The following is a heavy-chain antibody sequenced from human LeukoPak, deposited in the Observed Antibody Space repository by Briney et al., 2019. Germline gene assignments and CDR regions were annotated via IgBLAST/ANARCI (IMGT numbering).Heavy chain of an antibody. D-gene: IGHD6-19*01. J-gene: IGHJ4*02. CDR3: ARAVSGRFDY. CDR2: IYYSGST. V-gene: IGHV4-59*08. CDR1: GGSMSPYH. Sequence: PSETLSLTCTVSGGSMSPYHWGWIRQPPGKGLEWTGYIYYSGSTNFNPSLNSRVTISVDTSKNQFSLRLSSVTAADTAIYYCARAVSGRFDYWGQGTLVTVSS.